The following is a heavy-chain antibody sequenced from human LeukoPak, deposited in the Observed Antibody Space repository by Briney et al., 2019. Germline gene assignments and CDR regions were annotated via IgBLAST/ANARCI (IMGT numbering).Heavy chain of an antibody. CDR2: IHPSGTM. D-gene: IGHD1-1*01. CDR1: GFSISSGYY. Sequence: SETLSLTCVVSGFSISSGYYWGWIRRPPGKXXEWIGNIHPSGTMFHNSSLNSRVTMSIDTSKNQFSLKLSSVTAADTAVYYCAREAERRVVNWGQGTLVTVSS. CDR3: AREAERRVVN. J-gene: IGHJ4*02. V-gene: IGHV4-38-2*02.